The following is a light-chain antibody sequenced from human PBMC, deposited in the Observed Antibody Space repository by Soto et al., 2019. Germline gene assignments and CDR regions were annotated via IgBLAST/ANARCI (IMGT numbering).Light chain of an antibody. V-gene: IGLV2-14*03. CDR1: SSDIGSYNH. CDR3: ISYTDRQSYL. CDR2: AVS. J-gene: IGLJ1*01. Sequence: VLTQPASVSGSPGQSITISCSGTSSDIGSYNHVAWYQQFPGNSPKLMIYAVSDRPPGVSDRFSGSKSGITASLTISGLQTEDEADYYCISYTDRQSYLFGTGTKVTVL.